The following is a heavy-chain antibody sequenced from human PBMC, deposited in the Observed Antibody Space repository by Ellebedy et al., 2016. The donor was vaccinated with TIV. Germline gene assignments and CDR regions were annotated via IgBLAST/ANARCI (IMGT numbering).Heavy chain of an antibody. V-gene: IGHV5-51*01. D-gene: IGHD3-10*01. CDR2: IYPGDSDT. CDR3: ARIGGGAGSFHFDY. CDR1: GSSFTTHW. J-gene: IGHJ4*02. Sequence: GESLKISXRGSGSSFTTHWIGWVRQMPGKGLEWMRVIYPGDSDTRYSPSFQGQVTLSVDKSIYTAYLQWSSLKASDTAMYYCARIGGGAGSFHFDYWGQGTLVTVSS.